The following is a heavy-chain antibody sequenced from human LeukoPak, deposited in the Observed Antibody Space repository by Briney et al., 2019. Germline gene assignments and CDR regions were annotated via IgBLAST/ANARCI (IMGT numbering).Heavy chain of an antibody. J-gene: IGHJ4*02. CDR2: IIPMFGTA. V-gene: IGHV1-69*01. CDR1: GGTLISYA. CDR3: ARVYPERYYFDY. Sequence: SVKVSCKASGGTLISYAISWVRQAPGQGGEWMGGIIPMFGTANYAQKFQGRVTITADQSTSTAYMELSSLRSEDTAVYYCARVYPERYYFDYWGQGTLVTVPS. D-gene: IGHD2-2*02.